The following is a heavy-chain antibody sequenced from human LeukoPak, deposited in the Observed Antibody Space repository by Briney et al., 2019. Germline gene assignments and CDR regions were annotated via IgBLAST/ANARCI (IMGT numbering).Heavy chain of an antibody. CDR3: ARDDGNYYFDH. CDR2: INTFSSTL. Sequence: GGSLRLSCAASGFTFDSYSMNWVRQAPGKGLEWVSYINTFSSTLNYADSVKGRFTISRDNAKNSLYLQMNSLRAEDSAVYYCARDDGNYYFDHWGQGALVAVSS. J-gene: IGHJ4*02. V-gene: IGHV3-48*01. CDR1: GFTFDSYS.